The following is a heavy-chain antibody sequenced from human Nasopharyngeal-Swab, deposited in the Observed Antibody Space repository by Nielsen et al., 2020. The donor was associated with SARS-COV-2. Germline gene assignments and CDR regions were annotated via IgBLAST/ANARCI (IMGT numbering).Heavy chain of an antibody. CDR2: ISGSGGST. D-gene: IGHD3-9*01. CDR3: AKDPTFYYDILIGYEQAFDY. Sequence: WIRQPPGKGLEWVSAISGSGGSTYYADSVKGRFTISRDNSKNTLYLQMNSLRAEDTAVYYCAKDPTFYYDILIGYEQAFDYWGQGTLVTVSS. J-gene: IGHJ4*02. V-gene: IGHV3-23*01.